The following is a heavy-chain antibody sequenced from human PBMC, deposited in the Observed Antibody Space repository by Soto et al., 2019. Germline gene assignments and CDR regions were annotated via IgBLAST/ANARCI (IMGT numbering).Heavy chain of an antibody. V-gene: IGHV4-4*07. CDR2: ISTSGHV. CDR3: ARDNNDFWSLYPLAFDY. CDR1: GGSLSKYY. Sequence: SETLSLTCSVSGGSLSKYYWSWIRQPAGKGLEWIGRISTSGHVVSKVSLRSRLTMSVDMSNNHFSLKLTSVTAADTAVYYCARDNNDFWSLYPLAFDYWGQGALVTSPQ. D-gene: IGHD3-3*01. J-gene: IGHJ4*02.